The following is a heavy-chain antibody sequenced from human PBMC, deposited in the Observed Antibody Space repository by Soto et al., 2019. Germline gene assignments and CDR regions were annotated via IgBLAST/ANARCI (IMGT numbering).Heavy chain of an antibody. D-gene: IGHD3-22*01. CDR2: ISYDGSNK. CDR1: GVTFISYG. V-gene: IGHV3-30*18. J-gene: IGHJ4*02. CDR3: ANLPDSSVDY. Sequence: GGSLRLSCAASGVTFISYGMHWVRQAPGKGLEWVAVISYDGSNKYYADSVKGRFTISRDNSKNTLYLQMNSLRAEDTAVYYCANLPDSSVDYWGQGTLVTVSS.